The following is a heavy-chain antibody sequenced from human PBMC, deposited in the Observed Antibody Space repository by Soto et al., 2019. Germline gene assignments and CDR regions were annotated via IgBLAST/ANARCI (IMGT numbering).Heavy chain of an antibody. J-gene: IGHJ6*02. Sequence: PGGSLRLSCAASGFTFSSYGMHWVRQAPGKGLEWVAIIWFDGSNKYYVDSVKGRFTISRDNSKNTLYLQMNSLRAEDTAVYYCARAWNYDILPCMDVWGQGTTVTVSS. CDR1: GFTFSSYG. D-gene: IGHD3-9*01. V-gene: IGHV3-33*01. CDR2: IWFDGSNK. CDR3: ARAWNYDILPCMDV.